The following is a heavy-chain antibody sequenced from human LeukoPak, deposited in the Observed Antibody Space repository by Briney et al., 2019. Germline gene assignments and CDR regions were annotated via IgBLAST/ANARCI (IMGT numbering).Heavy chain of an antibody. CDR1: GITFSSYS. D-gene: IGHD2-15*01. CDR2: ISSFSGTI. V-gene: IGHV3-48*01. Sequence: HPGGSLRLSCVASGITFSSYSMNWVRQAPGKGLEWVSYISSFSGTINYADSVKGRFTISRDNAKNSLYLQMNSLRAEDTAVYYCAKEGSVVVVAATDYWGQGTLVTVSS. CDR3: AKEGSVVVVAATDY. J-gene: IGHJ4*02.